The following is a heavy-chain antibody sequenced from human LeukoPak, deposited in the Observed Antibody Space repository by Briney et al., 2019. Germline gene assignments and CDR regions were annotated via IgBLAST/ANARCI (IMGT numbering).Heavy chain of an antibody. CDR3: ARADPYSNYAGRWFDP. D-gene: IGHD4-11*01. V-gene: IGHV1-69*13. CDR2: IIPIFGTA. J-gene: IGHJ5*02. Sequence: ASVKVSCKASGGTFSSYAISWVRQAPGQGLEWMGGIIPIFGTANYAQKFQGRVTITADESTSTAFMELSSLRSEDTAVYYCARADPYSNYAGRWFDPWGQGTLVTVSS. CDR1: GGTFSSYA.